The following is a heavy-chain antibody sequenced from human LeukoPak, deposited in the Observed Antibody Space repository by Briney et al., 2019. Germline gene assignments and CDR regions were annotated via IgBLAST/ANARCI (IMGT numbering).Heavy chain of an antibody. Sequence: GGSLRLSCAASGFTFSSYEMNWVRQAPGNGLEWVSYISSSGSTIYYADSVKGRFTISRDNAKNSLYLQMNSLRAEDTAVYYCARDGSGWPYYYYGMDVWGQGTTVTVSS. D-gene: IGHD6-19*01. J-gene: IGHJ6*02. CDR2: ISSSGSTI. CDR3: ARDGSGWPYYYYGMDV. V-gene: IGHV3-48*03. CDR1: GFTFSSYE.